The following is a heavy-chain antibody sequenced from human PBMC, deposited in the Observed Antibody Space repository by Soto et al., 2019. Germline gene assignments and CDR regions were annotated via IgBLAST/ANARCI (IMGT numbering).Heavy chain of an antibody. V-gene: IGHV5-51*01. CDR1: GHSFVTHW. CDR3: VSTINGYFEY. Sequence: PGESLKISCKGSGHSFVTHWIGWVCQMPGKGLEWMGIIYPGDSETKYSPSFQGQVTISADKSISTAYLQWSSLKASDTALYYCVSTINGYFEYWGQGTLVTVSS. CDR2: IYPGDSET. J-gene: IGHJ4*02. D-gene: IGHD3-9*01.